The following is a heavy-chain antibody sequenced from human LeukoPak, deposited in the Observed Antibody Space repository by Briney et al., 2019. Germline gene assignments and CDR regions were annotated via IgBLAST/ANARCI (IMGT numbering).Heavy chain of an antibody. D-gene: IGHD2-15*01. Sequence: SGGSLRLSCAASGFTFSSYGMSWVRQAPGKGLEWVSVISGSGDRTYYADSVKGRFTISRDNSKNTLYLQMNSLRAEDTAVYYCAKVGEVVVAAIAPLGYWGQGTLVTVSS. CDR2: ISGSGDRT. CDR1: GFTFSSYG. V-gene: IGHV3-23*01. J-gene: IGHJ4*02. CDR3: AKVGEVVVAAIAPLGY.